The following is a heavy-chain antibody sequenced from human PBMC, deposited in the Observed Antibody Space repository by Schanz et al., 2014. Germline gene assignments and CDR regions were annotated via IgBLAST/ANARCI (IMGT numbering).Heavy chain of an antibody. J-gene: IGHJ4*02. CDR1: GYTLSAYS. CDR2: VNPSVRGT. D-gene: IGHD4-17*01. V-gene: IGHV1-46*01. CDR3: ARGYGDSPTDF. Sequence: QVQLVQSGTQVKKPGASVKVSCKASGYTLSAYSLHWVRQAPGQGLEWMGIVNPSVRGTHFAREFQGRVTVTSDTSTSTVYMELSSLRYEDTAVYYCARGYGDSPTDFWGQGTLVTVSS.